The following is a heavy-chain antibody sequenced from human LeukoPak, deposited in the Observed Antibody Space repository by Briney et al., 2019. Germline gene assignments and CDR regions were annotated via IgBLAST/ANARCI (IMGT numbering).Heavy chain of an antibody. CDR1: GFTFSSYS. J-gene: IGHJ4*02. V-gene: IGHV3-48*01. D-gene: IGHD5-24*01. CDR3: ATGRDGYKLPNDFDY. CDR2: ISSSSTI. Sequence: GGSLRLSCAASGFTFSSYSMNWVRQAPGKGLEWVSYISSSSTIYYADSVKGRFTISRDNAKNSLYLQMNSLRAEDTAVYYCATGRDGYKLPNDFDYWGQGTLVTVSS.